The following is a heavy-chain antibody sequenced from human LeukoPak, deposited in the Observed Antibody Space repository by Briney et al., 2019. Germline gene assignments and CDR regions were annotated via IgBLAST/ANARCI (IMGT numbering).Heavy chain of an antibody. CDR2: ISYDGSNK. V-gene: IGHV3-30*04. CDR1: GFTFSSYA. J-gene: IGHJ4*02. CDR3: ARDWYHAIDY. Sequence: PGGSLRLSCAASGFTFSSYAMHWVRQAPGKGLEWVAVISYDGSNKYYADSVKGRFTISRDNSKNTLYLQMNSLRAEDTAVYYCARDWYHAIDYWGQGTLVTVSP. D-gene: IGHD2-2*01.